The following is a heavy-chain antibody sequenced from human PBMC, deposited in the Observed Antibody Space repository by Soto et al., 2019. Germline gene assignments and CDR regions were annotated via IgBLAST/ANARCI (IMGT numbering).Heavy chain of an antibody. D-gene: IGHD2-2*01. CDR2: ISSSSSYI. CDR1: GFTFSSCS. J-gene: IGHJ4*02. V-gene: IGHV3-21*01. CDR3: ARGYQEGIVVVPADSDY. Sequence: GGSLRLSCAASGFTFSSCSMNWVRQAPGKGLEWVSSISSSSSYIYYADSVKGRFTISRDNAKNSLYLQMNSLRAEDTAVYYCARGYQEGIVVVPADSDYWGQGTLVTVSS.